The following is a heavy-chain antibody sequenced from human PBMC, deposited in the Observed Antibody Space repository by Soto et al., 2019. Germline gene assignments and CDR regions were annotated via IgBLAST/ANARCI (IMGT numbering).Heavy chain of an antibody. J-gene: IGHJ4*02. D-gene: IGHD3-22*01. CDR1: GYTFSNFG. Sequence: ASVKVSCKASGYTFSNFGISWVRQAPGEGLEWMGWISPNSEKTKIAQRFQGRVTMTTDISTSTSYLELRGLTSDDTAVYYCAEDSYYHDSTGYYIFDYWGQGTLVTVSS. V-gene: IGHV1-18*01. CDR3: AEDSYYHDSTGYYIFDY. CDR2: ISPNSEKT.